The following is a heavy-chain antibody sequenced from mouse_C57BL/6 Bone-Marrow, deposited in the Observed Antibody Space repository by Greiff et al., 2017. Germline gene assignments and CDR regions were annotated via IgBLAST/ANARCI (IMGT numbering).Heavy chain of an antibody. V-gene: IGHV14-4*01. CDR3: TTVITTVVAYYWYFDV. D-gene: IGHD1-1*01. J-gene: IGHJ1*03. CDR1: GFNIKDDY. CDR2: IAPENGDT. Sequence: VQLQQSGAELVRPGASVKLSCTASGFNIKDDYMHWVKQRPEQGLEWIGWIAPENGDTESATKFQGTATITADTSSNTAYLQLSSLTSEDTAVYYCTTVITTVVAYYWYFDVWGTGTTVTVSS.